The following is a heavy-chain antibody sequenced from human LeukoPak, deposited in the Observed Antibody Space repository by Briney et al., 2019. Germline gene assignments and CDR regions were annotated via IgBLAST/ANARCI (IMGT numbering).Heavy chain of an antibody. CDR3: ARDNTAYQLLNLGVY. J-gene: IGHJ4*02. D-gene: IGHD2-2*02. CDR1: GGTFNSYA. V-gene: IGHV1-69*05. CDR2: IIPIFGTA. Sequence: ASVKVSCKASGGTFNSYAISWVRQAPGQGLEWMGGIIPIFGTANYAQKFQGRVTITTDESTSTAYMELSSLRSEDTAVYYCARDNTAYQLLNLGVYWGQGTLVTVSS.